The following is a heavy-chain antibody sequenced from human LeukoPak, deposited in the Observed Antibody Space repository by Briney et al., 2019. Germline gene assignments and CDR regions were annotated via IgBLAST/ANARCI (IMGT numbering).Heavy chain of an antibody. J-gene: IGHJ4*02. CDR1: GFTFSSYG. CDR2: ISYDGSNK. Sequence: PGGSLRLSCAASGFTFSSYGMHWVRQAPGKGLEWVAVISYDGSNKYYADSVKGRFTISRDNSKNTLYLQMNSLRAEDTAVYYCARHLVGATTAFDYWGQGTLVTVSS. CDR3: ARHLVGATTAFDY. D-gene: IGHD1-26*01. V-gene: IGHV3-30*03.